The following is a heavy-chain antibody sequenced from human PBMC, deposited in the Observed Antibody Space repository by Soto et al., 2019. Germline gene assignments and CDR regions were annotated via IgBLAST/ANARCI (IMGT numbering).Heavy chain of an antibody. CDR3: ARRYFDSYYLDY. D-gene: IGHD3-9*01. J-gene: IGHJ4*02. Sequence: ASVKVSCKASGYIFTNYYMHWVRQAPGQGLEWMGIINPSGGSTSYAQKFQGRVTMTRDTSTGTVYMELGGLRSDDTAAYFCARRYFDSYYLDYWGQGTLVTVSS. V-gene: IGHV1-46*01. CDR1: GYIFTNYY. CDR2: INPSGGST.